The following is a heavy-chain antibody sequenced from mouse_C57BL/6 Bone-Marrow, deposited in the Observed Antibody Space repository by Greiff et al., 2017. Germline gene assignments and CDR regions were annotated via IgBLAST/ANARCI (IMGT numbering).Heavy chain of an antibody. D-gene: IGHD1-1*01. J-gene: IGHJ4*01. Sequence: QVQLQQSGAELVKPGASVKISCTASGYAFSSYWMNWVKQRPGKGLEWIGQIYPGDGDTNYNGKFKGKATLTADKSSSTAYMQLSSLTSEDSAVYFCARETTVVAKAMDYWGQGTSVTVSS. CDR3: ARETTVVAKAMDY. CDR1: GYAFSSYW. CDR2: IYPGDGDT. V-gene: IGHV1-80*01.